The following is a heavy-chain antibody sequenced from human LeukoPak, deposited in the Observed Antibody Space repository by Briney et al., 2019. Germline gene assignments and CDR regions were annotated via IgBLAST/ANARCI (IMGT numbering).Heavy chain of an antibody. J-gene: IGHJ6*03. V-gene: IGHV1-69*06. CDR1: GGTFSSYA. CDR3: ARVEPYYYYYMDV. Sequence: SVKVSCKASGGTFSSYAISWVRQAPGQGLEWMGGIIPIFGTANYAQKFQGRVTITADKSTSTAYMELSSLRSEDTAVYYCARVEPYYYYYMDVWGKGTTVTVSS. CDR2: IIPIFGTA. D-gene: IGHD5-24*01.